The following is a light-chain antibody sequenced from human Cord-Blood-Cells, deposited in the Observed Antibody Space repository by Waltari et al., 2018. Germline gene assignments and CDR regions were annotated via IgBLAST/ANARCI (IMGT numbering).Light chain of an antibody. Sequence: IQLTQSPSSLSASVGDRVTITCRASQGISSYLAWYQQKLGKAPKLLIYAASTLQSGVPSRFSGSGSGTDFTLTISSLQPEDFATYYCQQLNSYPPTFGQGTKLEIK. J-gene: IGKJ2*01. V-gene: IGKV1-9*01. CDR3: QQLNSYPPT. CDR2: AAS. CDR1: QGISSY.